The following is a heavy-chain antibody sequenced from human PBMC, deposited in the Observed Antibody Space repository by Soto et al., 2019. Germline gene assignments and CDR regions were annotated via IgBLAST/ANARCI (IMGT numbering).Heavy chain of an antibody. CDR2: IGSSSSYI. D-gene: IGHD3-3*01. CDR3: ARDTDDFWSDAQLHSPPDY. V-gene: IGHV3-21*01. CDR1: GFTFSSYS. Sequence: EVQLVESGGGLVKPGGSLRLSCAASGFTFSSYSMNWVRQAPGKGLEWVSSIGSSSSYIYYADSVKGRFTISRDNAKNSLYLQMNSLRAEDTAVYYCARDTDDFWSDAQLHSPPDYWGQGTLVTVSS. J-gene: IGHJ4*02.